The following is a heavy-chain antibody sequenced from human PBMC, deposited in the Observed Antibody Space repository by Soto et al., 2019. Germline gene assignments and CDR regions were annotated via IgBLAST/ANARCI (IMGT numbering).Heavy chain of an antibody. CDR1: GFTFSSYG. CDR2: ISYDGSNK. J-gene: IGHJ6*03. Sequence: GSLRLSCAASGFTFSSYGMHWVRQAPGKGLEWVAVISYDGSNKYYADSVKGRFTISRDNSKNTLYLQMNSLRAEDTAVYYCAKLSRPYSNYYYYYMDVWGKGTTVTVSS. V-gene: IGHV3-30*18. D-gene: IGHD4-4*01. CDR3: AKLSRPYSNYYYYYMDV.